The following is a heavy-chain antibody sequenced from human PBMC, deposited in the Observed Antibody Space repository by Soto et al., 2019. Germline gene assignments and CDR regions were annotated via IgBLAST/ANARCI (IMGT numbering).Heavy chain of an antibody. D-gene: IGHD2-15*01. CDR3: AHRGGRIVDWYIDL. CDR2: IYWDDDK. Sequence: QITLNESGPTLVKPTQTLTLTCTFSGFSLGTYGVGVGWISQPPGKALEWLALIYWDDDKRYSPSLKSRLTITKDTSKRQVFLTLTNMDPVDTATYYCAHRGGRIVDWYIDLWGRGTPVIVSS. CDR1: GFSLGTYGVG. J-gene: IGHJ2*01. V-gene: IGHV2-5*02.